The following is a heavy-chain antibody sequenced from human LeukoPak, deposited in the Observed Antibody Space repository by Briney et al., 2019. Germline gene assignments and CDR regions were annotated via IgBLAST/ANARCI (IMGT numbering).Heavy chain of an antibody. J-gene: IGHJ1*01. Sequence: PSETLSLTCTVSGVSISSYYWSWIRQPPRKGLEWIGYIYYSGSSNYNPSLKSRVTISVDTSNNQFSLKLSSVTAADTAVYYCARNAEYFQHWGQGTLVTVSS. CDR3: ARNAEYFQH. CDR1: GVSISSYY. CDR2: IYYSGSS. V-gene: IGHV4-59*01.